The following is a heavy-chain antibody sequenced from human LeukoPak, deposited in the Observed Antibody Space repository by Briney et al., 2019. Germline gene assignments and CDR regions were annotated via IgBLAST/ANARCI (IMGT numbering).Heavy chain of an antibody. Sequence: SETLSLTCTVSGYSISSGYYWGWIRQPPGKGLEWIGEINHSGSTNYNPSLKSRVTISVDTSKNQFSLKLSSVTAADTAVYYCARHSAYCGGDCWLYWYFDLWGRGTLVTVSS. J-gene: IGHJ2*01. CDR1: GYSISSGYY. CDR2: INHSGST. D-gene: IGHD2-21*02. V-gene: IGHV4-38-2*02. CDR3: ARHSAYCGGDCWLYWYFDL.